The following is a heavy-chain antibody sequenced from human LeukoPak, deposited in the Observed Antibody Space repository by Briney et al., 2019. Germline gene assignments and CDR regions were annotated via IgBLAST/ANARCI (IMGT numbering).Heavy chain of an antibody. V-gene: IGHV1-8*01. J-gene: IGHJ3*02. CDR2: MNPNSGNT. CDR3: ARDIHSSGSDAFDI. CDR1: GYTFTSYD. Sequence: GASVKVSCKASGYTFTSYDINWVRQATGQGLEWMGWMNPNSGNTGYAQKFQGRVTMTRNTSISTAYMELSSLRSEDTAVYYCARDIHSSGSDAFDIWGQGTMVTVSS. D-gene: IGHD6-19*01.